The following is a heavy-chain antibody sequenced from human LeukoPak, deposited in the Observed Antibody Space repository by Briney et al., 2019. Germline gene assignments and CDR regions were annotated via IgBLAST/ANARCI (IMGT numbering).Heavy chain of an antibody. Sequence: ASVKVSCKASGYTFTDYYIHWVRQAPGQGLQWMGWIYPKTGATNYAQKFPGRVTMTRDTSISTVYMELSRLKYDDTAIYYCARLAAATPPAWFDPWGQGTLVTVSS. CDR1: GYTFTDYY. D-gene: IGHD6-13*01. CDR2: IYPKTGAT. CDR3: ARLAAATPPAWFDP. V-gene: IGHV1-2*02. J-gene: IGHJ5*02.